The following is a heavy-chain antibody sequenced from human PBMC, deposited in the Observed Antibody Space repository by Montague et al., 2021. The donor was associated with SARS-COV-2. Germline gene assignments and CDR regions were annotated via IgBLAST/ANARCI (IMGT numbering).Heavy chain of an antibody. CDR3: ARDRRGMAMAGRAYYYYYMDV. Sequence: SETLSLTCAVSGGSISSSHWWSWVRQPPGKGLEWIGEIYHSGSTNYNPSLKSRVTISIDKSKNQFSLELTSVTAADTAVYYCARDRRGMAMAGRAYYYYYMDVWGQGTTVTVSS. D-gene: IGHD6-19*01. CDR2: IYHSGST. CDR1: GGSISSSHW. V-gene: IGHV4-4*02. J-gene: IGHJ6*03.